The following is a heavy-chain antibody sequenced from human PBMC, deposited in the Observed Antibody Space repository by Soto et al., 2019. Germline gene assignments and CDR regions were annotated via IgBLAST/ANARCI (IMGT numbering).Heavy chain of an antibody. Sequence: SETLSLTCTVSGGSISSSSYYWGWIRQPPGKGLEWIGGIYYSGSTYYNPSLKSRVTISVDTSKNQFSLKLSSVTAADTAVYYCARHLNWNDVAFDIWGQGTMVTVSS. CDR2: IYYSGST. CDR3: ARHLNWNDVAFDI. J-gene: IGHJ3*02. CDR1: GGSISSSSYY. D-gene: IGHD1-1*01. V-gene: IGHV4-39*01.